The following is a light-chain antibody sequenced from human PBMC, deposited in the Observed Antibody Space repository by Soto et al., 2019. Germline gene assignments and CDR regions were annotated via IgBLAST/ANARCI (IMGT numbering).Light chain of an antibody. V-gene: IGKV3-11*01. CDR3: QQRSNLPLFT. Sequence: EIVLTQSPATLPLSPGERATLSCRASQSVSSYLAWYQQKPGQAPRLLIYDASNRATGIPARFSGSGSGTDFTLTISSLEPEDFAVYYCQQRSNLPLFTFGPGTKVDIK. CDR2: DAS. J-gene: IGKJ3*01. CDR1: QSVSSY.